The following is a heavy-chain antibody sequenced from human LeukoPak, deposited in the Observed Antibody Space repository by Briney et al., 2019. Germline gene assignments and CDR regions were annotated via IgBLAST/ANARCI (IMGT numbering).Heavy chain of an antibody. CDR2: ISSSSTI. V-gene: IGHV3-48*01. CDR3: ARHPMTTVTFFDY. CDR1: GFTFSSYS. D-gene: IGHD4-17*01. Sequence: GGSLRLSCAASGFTFSSYSMNWVRQAPGKGLEWVSYISSSSTIYYADSVKGRFTISRDNAKDSLYLQMNSLRAEDTAVYYCARHPMTTVTFFDYWGQGTLVTVSS. J-gene: IGHJ4*02.